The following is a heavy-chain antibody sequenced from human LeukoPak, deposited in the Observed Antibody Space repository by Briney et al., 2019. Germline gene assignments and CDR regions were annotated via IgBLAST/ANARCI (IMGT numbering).Heavy chain of an antibody. V-gene: IGHV3-30*04. CDR3: ARALRPGAFDI. Sequence: GGSLRLSCAASGFTFSSYAMHWVRQAPGKGLEWVAVISYDGSNKYYADSVKGRFTISRDNSKNTLYLQMNSLRAEDTAVYYCARALRPGAFDIWGQGTMVTVSS. CDR2: ISYDGSNK. D-gene: IGHD1-14*01. J-gene: IGHJ3*02. CDR1: GFTFSSYA.